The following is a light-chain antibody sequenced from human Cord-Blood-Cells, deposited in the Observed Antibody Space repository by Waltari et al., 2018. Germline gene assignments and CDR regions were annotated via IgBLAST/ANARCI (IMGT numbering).Light chain of an antibody. J-gene: IGKJ2*01. V-gene: IGKV1-5*03. Sequence: IHMTQSPSTLSASVGDRVPITCRASQSISSWLAWYQQKPGKAPKLLIYKASSLESGVPSRFSGSVAGTEFTLTISSLQPDDFATYYCQQYNSYSYTFGQGTKLEIK. CDR2: KAS. CDR3: QQYNSYSYT. CDR1: QSISSW.